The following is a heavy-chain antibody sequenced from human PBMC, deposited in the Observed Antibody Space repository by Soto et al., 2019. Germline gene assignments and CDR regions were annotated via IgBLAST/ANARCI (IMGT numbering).Heavy chain of an antibody. V-gene: IGHV3-30*18. J-gene: IGHJ6*02. CDR1: GFTFSGYG. CDR2: ISYDGSNK. Sequence: VQLVESGGGVVQPGGSLRLSCAASGFTFSGYGMHWVRQAPGKGLEWVAVISYDGSNKYYADSVKGRFTISRDNSKNTLYLQMNSLRAEDTAVYYCAKDLYITGTSDLYYYYYGMDVWGQGTTVTVSS. CDR3: AKDLYITGTSDLYYYYYGMDV. D-gene: IGHD1-20*01.